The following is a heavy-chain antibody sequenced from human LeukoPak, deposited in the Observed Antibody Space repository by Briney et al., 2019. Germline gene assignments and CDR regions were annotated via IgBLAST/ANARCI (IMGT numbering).Heavy chain of an antibody. CDR1: GGSISSYY. V-gene: IGHV4-59*01. CDR3: ARAPFGELFEYYFDY. J-gene: IGHJ4*02. CDR2: IYYSGST. D-gene: IGHD3-10*01. Sequence: SETLSLTCTVSGGSISSYYWSWIRQPPGKGLEWIGYIYYSGSTNYNPSLKSRVTISVDTSKNQFYLKLSSVTAADTAVYYCARAPFGELFEYYFDYWGQGTLVTVSS.